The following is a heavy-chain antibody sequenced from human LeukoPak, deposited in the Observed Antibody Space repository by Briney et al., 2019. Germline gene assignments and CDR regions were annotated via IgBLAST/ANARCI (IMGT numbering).Heavy chain of an antibody. D-gene: IGHD3-22*01. CDR2: ISAYNGNT. V-gene: IGHV1-18*01. Sequence: ASVKVSCKAPGYTLTSYGISWVRPAPGQGLEWMGWISAYNGNTNYAQKLQGRVTMTTDTSTSTVYMELRSLRFDDTAVYYCARGSPPRRNYDSRGYYSYYFDYWGQGTLVTVSS. J-gene: IGHJ4*02. CDR3: ARGSPPRRNYDSRGYYSYYFDY. CDR1: GYTLTSYG.